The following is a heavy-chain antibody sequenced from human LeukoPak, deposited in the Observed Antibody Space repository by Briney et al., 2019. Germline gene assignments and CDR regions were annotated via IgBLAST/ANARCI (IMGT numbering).Heavy chain of an antibody. CDR2: IYHSGST. V-gene: IGHV4-30-2*01. D-gene: IGHD4-17*01. J-gene: IGHJ4*02. Sequence: PSQTLSLTCAVSGGSISSGGYSWSWIRQPPGKGLEWIGYIYHSGSTYYNPSLKSRVTISVDRSKNQFSLKLSSVTAADTAVYYCARTTVTPQSLAIDYWGQGTLVTVSS. CDR1: GGSISSGGYS. CDR3: ARTTVTPQSLAIDY.